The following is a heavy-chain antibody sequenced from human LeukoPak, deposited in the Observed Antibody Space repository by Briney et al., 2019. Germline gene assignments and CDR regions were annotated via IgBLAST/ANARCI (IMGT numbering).Heavy chain of an antibody. D-gene: IGHD1-14*01. Sequence: GGSLRLSCAASGFTFSSYAMHWVRQAPGKGLEYVSAISSNGGSTYYANSVKGRFTISRDNSKNTLYLQMGSLRAEDMAVYYCARGPRTENYFDYWGQGTLVTVSS. CDR1: GFTFSSYA. CDR3: ARGPRTENYFDY. CDR2: ISSNGGST. V-gene: IGHV3-64*01. J-gene: IGHJ4*02.